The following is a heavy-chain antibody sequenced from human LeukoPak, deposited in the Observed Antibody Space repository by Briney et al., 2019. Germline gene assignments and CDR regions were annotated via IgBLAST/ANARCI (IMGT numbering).Heavy chain of an antibody. D-gene: IGHD2-2*01. V-gene: IGHV3-23*01. CDR2: ISGSGGST. Sequence: GGSLRLSCAASGFTFSSYAMSWVSQAPGKGLEWVSAISGSGGSTYYADSVKGRFTISRDNSKNTLYLQMNSLRAEDTAVYYCAKPGYCSSTSCLYFDYWGQGTLVTVSS. CDR1: GFTFSSYA. CDR3: AKPGYCSSTSCLYFDY. J-gene: IGHJ4*02.